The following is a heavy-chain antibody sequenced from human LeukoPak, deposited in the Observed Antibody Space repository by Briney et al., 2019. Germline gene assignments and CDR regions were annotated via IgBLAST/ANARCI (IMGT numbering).Heavy chain of an antibody. J-gene: IGHJ4*02. D-gene: IGHD4-17*01. CDR1: GDSISSGDYY. V-gene: IGHV4-38-2*02. CDR3: AREPDGDHLDY. CDR2: IYHSGST. Sequence: SETLSLTCTVSGDSISSGDYYWGWIRQPPGKGLEWIGSIYHSGSTYYSPSLKSRVTISVDTSRNQFSLNLSSVTAADTAVYYCAREPDGDHLDYWGQGTLVIVSS.